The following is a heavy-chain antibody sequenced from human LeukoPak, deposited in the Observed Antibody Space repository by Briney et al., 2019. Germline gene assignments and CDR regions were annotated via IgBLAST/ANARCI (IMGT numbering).Heavy chain of an antibody. CDR2: IRYDGSNK. Sequence: TGGSLRLSCAASGFTLNIYGMHWVRQAPGKGLEWVAFIRYDGSNKYYADSVKGRFTISRDNSKNTLYLQMNSLRAEDTAVYYCAKDFYDYGDIAFDIWGQGTMVTVSS. V-gene: IGHV3-30*02. J-gene: IGHJ3*02. D-gene: IGHD4-17*01. CDR3: AKDFYDYGDIAFDI. CDR1: GFTLNIYG.